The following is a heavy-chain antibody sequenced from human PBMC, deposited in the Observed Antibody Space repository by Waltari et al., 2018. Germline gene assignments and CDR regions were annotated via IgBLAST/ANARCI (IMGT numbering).Heavy chain of an antibody. CDR2: ILYTETTVT. V-gene: IGHV4-59*13. D-gene: IGHD7-27*01. CDR1: GASLKHYY. J-gene: IGHJ3*02. Sequence: QVQLQESGPGPVKSSATLSLSCSVSGASLKHYYWTWVRQPPGKVLEYIGYILYTETTVTHYSPSFRGRATILLDMSKNEVYLRLTSMTAADTAVYFCARWGPGAFDIWGRGTLVTASS. CDR3: ARWGPGAFDI.